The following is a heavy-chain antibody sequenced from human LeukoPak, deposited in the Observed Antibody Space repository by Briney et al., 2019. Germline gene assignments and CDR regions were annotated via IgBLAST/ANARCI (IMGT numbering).Heavy chain of an antibody. Sequence: GGSLRLSCAASGFTFSSYGMHWVRQAPGKGLEWVAFIRYDGSNKYYADSVKGRFTISRDNSKNTLYLQMNSLRAEDTAVYYCAKFGGPHDAFDIWGQGTMVTVSS. CDR2: IRYDGSNK. J-gene: IGHJ3*02. D-gene: IGHD3-10*01. V-gene: IGHV3-30*02. CDR1: GFTFSSYG. CDR3: AKFGGPHDAFDI.